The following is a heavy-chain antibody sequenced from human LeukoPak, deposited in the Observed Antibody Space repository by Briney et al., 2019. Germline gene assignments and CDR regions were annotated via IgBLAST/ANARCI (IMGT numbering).Heavy chain of an antibody. CDR1: GFTFSTYW. Sequence: PGGSLRLSCAASGFTFSTYWMSWVRRAPGKGLEWVANIKQDGSEKYYVNSVKARFTISRDNAKNSLYLQMDSLRAEDTAVYYCARHIGTYYDYWGQGTLVTVSS. CDR3: ARHIGTYYDY. CDR2: IKQDGSEK. D-gene: IGHD2-21*01. J-gene: IGHJ4*02. V-gene: IGHV3-7*01.